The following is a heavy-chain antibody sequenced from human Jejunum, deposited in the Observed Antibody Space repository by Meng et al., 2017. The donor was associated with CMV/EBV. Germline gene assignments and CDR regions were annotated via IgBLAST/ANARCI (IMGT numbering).Heavy chain of an antibody. CDR3: ASLFHFDILTGSWY. CDR1: GASITNGEYY. CDR2: IYNTGRT. Sequence: QGQLEESGPGLVKPSPPLSLSCTVSGASITNGEYYWNWIRQSPGKGLEWIGYIYNTGRTSYSPSLKSRVSMSVDTAKNQFSLHLSSVTVADAAVYYCASLFHFDILTGSWYWGQGALVTVSS. J-gene: IGHJ4*02. D-gene: IGHD3-9*01. V-gene: IGHV4-30-4*08.